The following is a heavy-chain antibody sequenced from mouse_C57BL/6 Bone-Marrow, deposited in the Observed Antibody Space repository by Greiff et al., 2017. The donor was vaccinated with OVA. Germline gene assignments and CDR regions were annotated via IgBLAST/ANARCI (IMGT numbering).Heavy chain of an antibody. CDR3: ARTGTGYFDY. V-gene: IGHV1-53*01. CDR1: GYTFTSYW. J-gene: IGHJ2*01. CDR2: INPSNGGT. D-gene: IGHD4-1*01. Sequence: QVQLQQPGAELVKPGASVKMSCKASGYTFTSYWITWVKQRPGQGLEWIGNINPSNGGTNYNEKFKSKATLTVDKSSSTAYMQLSSLTSEDSAVYYCARTGTGYFDYWGQGTTLTVSS.